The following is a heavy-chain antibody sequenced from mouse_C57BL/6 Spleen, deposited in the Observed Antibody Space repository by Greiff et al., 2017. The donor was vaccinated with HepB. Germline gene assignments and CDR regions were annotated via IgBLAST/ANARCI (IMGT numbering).Heavy chain of an antibody. D-gene: IGHD1-1*01. V-gene: IGHV1-55*01. J-gene: IGHJ2*01. CDR3: ARRFDDDGSSFDY. CDR1: GYTFTSYW. Sequence: VQLQQSGAELVKPGASVKMSCKASGYTFTSYWITWVKQRPGQGLEWIGDIYPGSGSTNYNEKFKSKATLTVDTSSSTAYMQLSSLTSEDSAVYYCARRFDDDGSSFDYWGKGTTLTVSS. CDR2: IYPGSGST.